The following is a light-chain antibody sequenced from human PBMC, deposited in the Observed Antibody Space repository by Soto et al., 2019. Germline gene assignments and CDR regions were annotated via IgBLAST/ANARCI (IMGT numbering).Light chain of an antibody. J-gene: IGKJ1*01. Sequence: ETVMTQSPATLSVSPGERATLSCRASQSVSSNLAWYQQKPGQAPRLLIYGASTRATGIPARFSGSGSGTEFTLTISSLQSEDFAVYYCQHHTTFGQGTKVDIK. CDR1: QSVSSN. CDR2: GAS. CDR3: QHHTT. V-gene: IGKV3-15*01.